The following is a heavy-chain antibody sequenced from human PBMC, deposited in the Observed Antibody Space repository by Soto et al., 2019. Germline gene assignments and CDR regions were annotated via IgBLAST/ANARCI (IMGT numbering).Heavy chain of an antibody. CDR1: GGSISNGGYY. Sequence: SETRSLTCTVSGGSISNGGYYWSWIRQHPGKGLEWIGNIYYSGSTYYNPSLRSRINTSVDTSKNQFSLKLSSVTAADTAVYYCARDTNYYGLNYFDYWGQGTLVTVSS. V-gene: IGHV4-31*03. CDR2: IYYSGST. D-gene: IGHD3-10*01. J-gene: IGHJ4*02. CDR3: ARDTNYYGLNYFDY.